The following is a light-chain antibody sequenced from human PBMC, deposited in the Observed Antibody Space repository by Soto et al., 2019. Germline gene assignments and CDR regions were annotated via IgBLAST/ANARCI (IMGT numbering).Light chain of an antibody. Sequence: DIVMTQSPLSLPVTPGEPSSISCRSSQILLHSNGYNYLDWYLQRPGQSPQLLIYLASNRAPGVPDRFSGSGSGTDFTLKISRVEAEDVGVYYCMQGLQDLTFGQGTRLEIK. CDR3: MQGLQDLT. CDR1: QILLHSNGYNY. J-gene: IGKJ5*01. CDR2: LAS. V-gene: IGKV2-28*01.